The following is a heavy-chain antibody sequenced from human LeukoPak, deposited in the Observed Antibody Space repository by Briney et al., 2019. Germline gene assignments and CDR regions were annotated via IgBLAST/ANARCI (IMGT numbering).Heavy chain of an antibody. Sequence: ASVKVSCKASGYTFTGYYLHWVRQAPGQGLQWMGWINPNSGGTNYAQKFQGRVNMTRDTSISTAYMELSRLRSDDTAVYYCARVRNRGGYHFDYWGQGTLVTVSS. CDR2: INPNSGGT. V-gene: IGHV1-2*02. CDR1: GYTFTGYY. D-gene: IGHD3-22*01. CDR3: ARVRNRGGYHFDY. J-gene: IGHJ4*02.